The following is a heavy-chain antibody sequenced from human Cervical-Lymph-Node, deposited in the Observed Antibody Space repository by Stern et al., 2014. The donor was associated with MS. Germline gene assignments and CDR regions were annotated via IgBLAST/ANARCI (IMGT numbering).Heavy chain of an antibody. CDR3: ARHQAGIAAD. Sequence: QDQLVQSGAEVKKPGSSVKVSCKASGDTFSSLDIGWVRQAPGQGPEWLGGTTPLFGTANYAQNFQGRVTFSADDSTSTTYMELSSLRSEDTAVYYCARHQAGIAADWGQGTLVTVSS. CDR2: TTPLFGTA. CDR1: GDTFSSLD. J-gene: IGHJ4*02. D-gene: IGHD6-13*01. V-gene: IGHV1-69*12.